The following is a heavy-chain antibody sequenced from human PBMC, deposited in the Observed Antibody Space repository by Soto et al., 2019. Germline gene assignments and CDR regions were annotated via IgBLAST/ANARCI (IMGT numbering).Heavy chain of an antibody. V-gene: IGHV3-33*01. J-gene: IGHJ6*02. Sequence: SLRLSCAASGFTFSSYGMHWVRQAPGKGLEWVAVIWYDGSNKYYADSVKGRFTISRDNSKNTLYLQMNSLRAEDTAVYYCARDMLPSAPTTGYYYGMDVWGQGTTVTVSS. D-gene: IGHD2-8*01. CDR3: ARDMLPSAPTTGYYYGMDV. CDR1: GFTFSSYG. CDR2: IWYDGSNK.